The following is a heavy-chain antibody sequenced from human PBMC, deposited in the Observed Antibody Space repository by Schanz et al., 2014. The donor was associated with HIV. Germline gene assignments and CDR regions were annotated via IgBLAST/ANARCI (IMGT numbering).Heavy chain of an antibody. V-gene: IGHV1-46*01. CDR2: INPGEGTT. CDR3: ARGAAEMATMTPWRY. D-gene: IGHD5-12*01. CDR1: GYIFTRFY. J-gene: IGHJ4*02. Sequence: QVQLVQSGAEVKKPGASVNVSCKASGYIFTRFYMHWVRQAPGQGLEWMGVINPGEGTTKYAQKFQGRVTMTTDTSTSTAYMDLRSLRSDDTAVYYCARGAAEMATMTPWRYWGQGTLVTVSS.